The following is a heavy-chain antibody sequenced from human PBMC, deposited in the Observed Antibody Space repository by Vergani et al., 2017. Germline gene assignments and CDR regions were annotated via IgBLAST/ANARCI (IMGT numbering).Heavy chain of an antibody. D-gene: IGHD3-9*01. CDR3: ARARCIETCYMSNWLDS. V-gene: IGHV3-21*01. Sequence: VQLVETGGGVVQPGGSLRLSCAASGFTFSSYSMNWVRQAPGKGLEWVSSISSSSSYIHYSDSLKGRFTISRDNAKSSLYLQMNSLRAEDTGVYYCARARCIETCYMSNWLDSWGQGTLVTVSS. CDR2: ISSSSSYI. J-gene: IGHJ5*01. CDR1: GFTFSSYS.